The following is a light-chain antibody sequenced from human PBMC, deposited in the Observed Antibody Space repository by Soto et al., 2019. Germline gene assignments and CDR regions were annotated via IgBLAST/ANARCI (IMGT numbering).Light chain of an antibody. CDR1: QSVSSY. CDR3: QWGT. J-gene: IGKJ1*01. V-gene: IGKV3-11*01. CDR2: DAS. Sequence: EIVLTQSPATLSLSPGERATLSCRASQSVSSYLAWYQQKPGQAHRLLIYDASNRATGIPARFSGSGSGTDFTLNISRLETEDFAVYYCQWGTFGQGTKVEIK.